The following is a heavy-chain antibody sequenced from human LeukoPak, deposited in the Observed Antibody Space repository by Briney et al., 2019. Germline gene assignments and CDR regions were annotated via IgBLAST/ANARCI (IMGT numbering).Heavy chain of an antibody. CDR2: IYDSGST. CDR1: GGSISSYY. V-gene: IGHV4-59*01. J-gene: IGHJ4*02. CDR3: ARGGIIVGVDY. D-gene: IGHD1-26*01. Sequence: SETLSLTCIVSGGSISSYYWSWIRQPPGKGLEWIGFIYDSGSTNYNSSLKSRVTISVDTSKNQFSLKLSSVTAADTAVYYCARGGIIVGVDYWGLGTLVTVSS.